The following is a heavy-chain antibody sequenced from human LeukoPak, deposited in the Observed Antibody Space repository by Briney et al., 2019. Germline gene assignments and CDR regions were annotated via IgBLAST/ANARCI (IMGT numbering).Heavy chain of an antibody. CDR1: GGSITSGGYY. J-gene: IGHJ5*02. D-gene: IGHD3-22*01. CDR2: IHTSGSA. Sequence: SETLSLTCTVSGGSITSGGYYWTWIRQPAGKGLEWLGRIHTSGSANYIPSLKSRVAISLDTSKNQFSLKLSSVTAADTAVYYCVRGRYFYDNNGYLVWLEPWGQGTLVTVSS. CDR3: VRGRYFYDNNGYLVWLEP. V-gene: IGHV4-61*02.